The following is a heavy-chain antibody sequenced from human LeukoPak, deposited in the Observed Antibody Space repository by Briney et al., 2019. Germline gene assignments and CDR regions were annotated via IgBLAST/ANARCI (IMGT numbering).Heavy chain of an antibody. CDR3: VSAYCGGDCYHSLLTD. CDR2: VYHSGSS. D-gene: IGHD2-21*02. CDR1: GVSVGSGGYS. J-gene: IGHJ1*01. V-gene: IGHV4-30-2*01. Sequence: SETLSLTCAVSGVSVGSGGYSWSWIRQPPGKGLEWIGYVYHSGSSSYNPSLKSRVTIPMDRSKNHVSLRLTSVTAADTAVYYCVSAYCGGDCYHSLLTDWGQGARVIVSS.